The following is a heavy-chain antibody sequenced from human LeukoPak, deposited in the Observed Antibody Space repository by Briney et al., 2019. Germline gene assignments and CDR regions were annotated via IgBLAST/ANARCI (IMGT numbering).Heavy chain of an antibody. D-gene: IGHD1-7*01. J-gene: IGHJ4*02. CDR2: INPNSGYT. V-gene: IGHV1-2*02. Sequence: VASVKVSCKTSGYTFTDYYLHWVRQAPGQGLEWMGWINPNSGYTNSAQKFQGRMSMTRDTSTSTAFLDLSGLRSDDTAMYFCATRGGNYSWSAFDYWGQGTLVTVSS. CDR3: ATRGGNYSWSAFDY. CDR1: GYTFTDYY.